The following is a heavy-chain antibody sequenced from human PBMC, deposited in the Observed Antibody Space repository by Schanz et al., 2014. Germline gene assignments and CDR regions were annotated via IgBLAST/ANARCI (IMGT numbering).Heavy chain of an antibody. CDR1: GFTVSSNH. D-gene: IGHD2-15*01. Sequence: EGQLAESGGGLVQPGGSLRLSCAVSGFTVSSNHMSWVRQAPGKGLEWLSYIATSSSTRHYADSVKGRVTISRDNAKNSVSLQMNSLRAEDTAVFYCAKARRKSNCSGGRCFHYSYYGMDVWGQGTTVTVSS. J-gene: IGHJ6*02. V-gene: IGHV3-48*01. CDR3: AKARRKSNCSGGRCFHYSYYGMDV. CDR2: IATSSSTR.